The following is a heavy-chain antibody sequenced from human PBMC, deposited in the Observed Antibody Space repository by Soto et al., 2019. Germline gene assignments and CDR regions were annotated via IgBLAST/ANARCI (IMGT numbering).Heavy chain of an antibody. Sequence: GASVKVSCKASGYTFTSYGISWVRQAPGQGLEWMGWISAYNGNTNYAQKLQGRVTMTTDTSTSTAYMELRSLRSDDTAVYYRANPDPPLFGVVQRSWFDPWGQGTLVTVSS. CDR2: ISAYNGNT. CDR1: GYTFTSYG. J-gene: IGHJ5*02. D-gene: IGHD3-3*01. V-gene: IGHV1-18*01. CDR3: ANPDPPLFGVVQRSWFDP.